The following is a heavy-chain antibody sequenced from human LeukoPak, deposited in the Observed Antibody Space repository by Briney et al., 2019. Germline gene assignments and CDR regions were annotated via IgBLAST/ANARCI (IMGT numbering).Heavy chain of an antibody. CDR2: INPSGGST. V-gene: IGHV1-46*01. Sequence: ASVNVSCKASGYTFTSYGISGVRQAPGQGLEWMGIINPSGGSTSNAQKFQGRVTMTRDTSTSTVYMELSSLRSEDTAVYYCARGQTPPKVYYYDSSGPRDYFDYWGQGTLVTVSS. D-gene: IGHD3-22*01. CDR1: GYTFTSYG. CDR3: ARGQTPPKVYYYDSSGPRDYFDY. J-gene: IGHJ4*02.